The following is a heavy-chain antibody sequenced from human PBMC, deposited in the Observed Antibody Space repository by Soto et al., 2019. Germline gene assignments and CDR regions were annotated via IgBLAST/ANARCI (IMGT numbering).Heavy chain of an antibody. Sequence: PGGSLRLSCAASGFTFSSYAMSWVRQAPGKGLEWVSAISGNGGSTYYADSVKGRFTISRDNSKNTLYLQMNSLRAEDTAVYYCAKSQNSGSRFDPWGQGTLVTVSS. CDR1: GFTFSSYA. CDR2: ISGNGGST. J-gene: IGHJ5*02. D-gene: IGHD1-26*01. CDR3: AKSQNSGSRFDP. V-gene: IGHV3-23*01.